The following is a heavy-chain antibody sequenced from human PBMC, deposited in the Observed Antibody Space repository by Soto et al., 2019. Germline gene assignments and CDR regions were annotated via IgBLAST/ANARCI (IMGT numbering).Heavy chain of an antibody. CDR1: FFMFSAYW. V-gene: IGHV3-7*01. CDR3: ARDFYGGYTYGPGDY. J-gene: IGHJ4*02. D-gene: IGHD5-18*01. CDR2: IHGDGGKI. Sequence: RXSCSASFFMFSAYWISWVRQAPGKGLEWVANIHGDGGKIYYVDSVKGRFTISRDNAKRSLYLQMNSLRAEDTAVYYCARDFYGGYTYGPGDYWGQGALVTVSS.